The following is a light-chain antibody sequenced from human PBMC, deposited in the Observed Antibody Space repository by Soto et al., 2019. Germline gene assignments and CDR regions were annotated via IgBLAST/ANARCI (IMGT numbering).Light chain of an antibody. V-gene: IGLV1-40*01. CDR2: GNS. Sequence: QSVLTHPPSVSGAPGQRVTISCTGSSSNIGAGYGVHWYQQLPGTAPKLLIYGNSNRPSGVPDRFSGSKSGTSASLAITGLQAEDEADYYCQSYDISLSVVFGGGTKLTVL. CDR1: SSNIGAGYG. J-gene: IGLJ2*01. CDR3: QSYDISLSVV.